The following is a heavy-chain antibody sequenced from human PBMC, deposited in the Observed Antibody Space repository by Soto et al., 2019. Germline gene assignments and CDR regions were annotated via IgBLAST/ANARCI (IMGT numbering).Heavy chain of an antibody. CDR2: IIPIFGTA. V-gene: IGHV1-69*13. D-gene: IGHD3-22*01. CDR3: ARVRKTRRVVVILLGWY. CDR1: GGTFSSYA. Sequence: RASVKVSCPASGGTFSSYAISWVRQAPGRGLEWMGGIIPIFGTANYAQKFQGRVTITADESTSTAYMELSSLRSEDTAVYYCARVRKTRRVVVILLGWYWGQGTLV. J-gene: IGHJ4*02.